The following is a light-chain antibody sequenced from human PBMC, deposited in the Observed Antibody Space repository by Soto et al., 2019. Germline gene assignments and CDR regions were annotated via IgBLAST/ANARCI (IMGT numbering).Light chain of an antibody. Sequence: QAVVTQPPSVSETLGQRVTISCSGSSSNIGSNTANWYQQLPGTAPRLLIYNNNQRPSGVPDRFSGSKSGTSASLAITGLQSGDEAHYYCASWDGTLEGPVFGGGTQLNVL. J-gene: IGLJ7*01. V-gene: IGLV1-44*01. CDR2: NNN. CDR3: ASWDGTLEGPV. CDR1: SSNIGSNT.